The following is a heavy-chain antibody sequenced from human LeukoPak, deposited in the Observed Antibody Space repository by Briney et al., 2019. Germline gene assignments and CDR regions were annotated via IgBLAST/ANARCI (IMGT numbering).Heavy chain of an antibody. Sequence: GGSLRLSCAPSGFTFSSYAMSWVRQAPGKGLEWVAVISGGGSGTYYADSVRGRFTISRDNSKNTVYLQMNSLRAEDTAVYYCAKIPPDTVTADYWGQGTLVTVSS. D-gene: IGHD4-11*01. J-gene: IGHJ4*02. CDR2: ISGGGSGT. CDR1: GFTFSSYA. CDR3: AKIPPDTVTADY. V-gene: IGHV3-23*01.